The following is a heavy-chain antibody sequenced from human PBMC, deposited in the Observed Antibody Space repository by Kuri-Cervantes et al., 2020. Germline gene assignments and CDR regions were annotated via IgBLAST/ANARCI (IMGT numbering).Heavy chain of an antibody. CDR1: GGSFSGYY. CDR3: ARGQGGHFDY. Sequence: SETLSLTCAVYGGSFSGYYWSWIRQPPGKGLEWIGEINHSGSTNYNPSLKSRVTISVDTSKNQLSLKLSSVTAADTAVYYCARGQGGHFDYWGQGTLVTVSS. V-gene: IGHV4-34*01. J-gene: IGHJ4*02. D-gene: IGHD1-26*01. CDR2: INHSGST.